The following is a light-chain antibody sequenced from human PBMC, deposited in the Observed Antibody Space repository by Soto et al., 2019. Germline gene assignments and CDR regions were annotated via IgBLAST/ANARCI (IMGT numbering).Light chain of an antibody. CDR1: QSVSSKY. CDR3: QQYGSSLFT. V-gene: IGKV3-20*01. Sequence: DIVLTQSPGTLSLSPGERATLSCRASQSVSSKYVAWYQQKPGQAPRVLIYGASIRATGIPERFSGGGSGTDFTLTITRLEPEEFAVYYCQQYGSSLFTFGPGTKVDIK. J-gene: IGKJ3*01. CDR2: GAS.